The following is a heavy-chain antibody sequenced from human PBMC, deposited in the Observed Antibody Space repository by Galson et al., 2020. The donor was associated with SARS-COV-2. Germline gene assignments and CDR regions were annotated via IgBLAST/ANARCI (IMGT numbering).Heavy chain of an antibody. Sequence: GGSLRLSCAASGFTFKNYAMSWVRQAPGRGLEWVSAISNSGVSTFYADSVKGRFTVSRDNPNNTLYLQMNSLRAEDTALYYCAKWFSTSSSSTDYWGQGTLVTVSS. V-gene: IGHV3-23*01. D-gene: IGHD6-13*01. CDR1: GFTFKNYA. CDR3: AKWFSTSSSSTDY. CDR2: ISNSGVST. J-gene: IGHJ4*02.